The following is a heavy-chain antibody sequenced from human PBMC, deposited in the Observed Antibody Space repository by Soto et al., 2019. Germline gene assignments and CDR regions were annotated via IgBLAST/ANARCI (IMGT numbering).Heavy chain of an antibody. J-gene: IGHJ6*02. CDR2: ISDDGSNK. CDR3: TKRRNVLRFLEWSSGMEV. Sequence: PGGSLRLSCAASGFTFSNYGMHWVRQAPGKGLEWVAFISDDGSNKYYADSMKGRFTMSRDNSKSTLYLQMSSLRVEDTAVYYCTKRRNVLRFLEWSSGMEVLGQGTTVTVSS. CDR1: GFTFSNYG. V-gene: IGHV3-30*18. D-gene: IGHD3-3*01.